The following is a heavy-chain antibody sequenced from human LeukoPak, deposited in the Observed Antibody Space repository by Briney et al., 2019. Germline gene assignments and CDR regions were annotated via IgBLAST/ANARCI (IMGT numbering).Heavy chain of an antibody. CDR2: ISSSSSTI. J-gene: IGHJ4*02. Sequence: GGSLRLSCVASGFTFSSYSMNWVRQAPGKGLEWVSYISSSSSTIYYADSVKGRFTISTDNSKNTLYLQMNSLRAEDTAVYYCARSLSSRFSGPRRPYYFDSWGQGTLVTVSS. D-gene: IGHD3-16*02. CDR3: ARSLSSRFSGPRRPYYFDS. CDR1: GFTFSSYS. V-gene: IGHV3-48*01.